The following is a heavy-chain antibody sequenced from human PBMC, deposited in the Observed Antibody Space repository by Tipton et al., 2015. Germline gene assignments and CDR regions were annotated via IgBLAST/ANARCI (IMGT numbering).Heavy chain of an antibody. D-gene: IGHD7-27*01. Sequence: TLSLTCTLSGGFINPYYWSWIRQPAGKRLEWIGRIYASGTTNYNPSLMSRVTMSVDTSKNQFSLKLSSVTAADTAVYYCARITFTGDLWGQGTLVTVSS. V-gene: IGHV4-4*07. J-gene: IGHJ4*02. CDR3: ARITFTGDL. CDR1: GGFINPYY. CDR2: IYASGTT.